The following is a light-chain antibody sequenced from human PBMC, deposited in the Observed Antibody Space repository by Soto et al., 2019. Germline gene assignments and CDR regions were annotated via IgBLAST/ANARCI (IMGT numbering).Light chain of an antibody. V-gene: IGLV2-14*01. J-gene: IGLJ1*01. CDR2: EVS. CDR1: SSDVGGYNY. Sequence: QSALTQPASVSGSPGQSITISCTGTSSDVGGYNYVSWYQQHPGKAPKLMIYEVSNRPSGVSNRFSGSKSGNTASLTLSGLQAEDDADYYCISYTSISTYVFGTGTKLTVL. CDR3: ISYTSISTYV.